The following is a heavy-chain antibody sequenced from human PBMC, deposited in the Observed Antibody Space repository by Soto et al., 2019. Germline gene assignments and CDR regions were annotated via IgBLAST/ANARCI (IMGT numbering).Heavy chain of an antibody. D-gene: IGHD2-15*01. Sequence: GESLKISCKGSGYSFTSYWIGWVRQMPGKGLEWIGRIDPSDSYTNYSPSFQGHVTISADKSISTAYLQRSSLKASDTAMYYCAGRVADSGVLWGLLDFWARGTMVTVSS. J-gene: IGHJ3*01. CDR3: AGRVADSGVLWGLLDF. CDR2: IDPSDSYT. CDR1: GYSFTSYW. V-gene: IGHV5-10-1*01.